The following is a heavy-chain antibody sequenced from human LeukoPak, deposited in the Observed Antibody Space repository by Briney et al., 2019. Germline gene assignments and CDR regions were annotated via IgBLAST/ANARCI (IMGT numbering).Heavy chain of an antibody. CDR3: AGGGRDFYDSSGYYYPFDY. CDR1: GGSISSYY. Sequence: PSETLSLTCTVSGGSISSYYWSWIRQPPGKGLEWIGYIYYSGSTNYNPSLKSRVTISVDTSKNQFSLKLSSVTATDTAVYYCAGGGRDFYDSSGYYYPFDYWGQGTLVTVSS. V-gene: IGHV4-59*08. J-gene: IGHJ4*02. D-gene: IGHD3-22*01. CDR2: IYYSGST.